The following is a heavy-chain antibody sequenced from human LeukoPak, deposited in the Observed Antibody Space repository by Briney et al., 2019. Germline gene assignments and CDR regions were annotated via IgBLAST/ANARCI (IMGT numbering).Heavy chain of an antibody. CDR1: GGSISSSNW. CDR2: IYHSGST. D-gene: IGHD6-19*01. CDR3: ARRDSSGWHTFDY. J-gene: IGHJ4*02. Sequence: PSETLSLTCAVSGGSISSSNWWSWVRQPPGKGLEWIGEIYHSGSTNYNPSLKSRVTISVDKSKNQFSPKLSSVTAADTAVYYCARRDSSGWHTFDYWGQGTLVTVSS. V-gene: IGHV4-4*02.